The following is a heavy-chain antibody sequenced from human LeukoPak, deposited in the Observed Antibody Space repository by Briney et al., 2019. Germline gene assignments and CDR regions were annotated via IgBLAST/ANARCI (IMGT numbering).Heavy chain of an antibody. CDR3: ARQDSSSWYYFDY. CDR1: GGSISCGGYY. CDR2: IYYSGST. J-gene: IGHJ4*02. D-gene: IGHD6-13*01. V-gene: IGHV4-31*03. Sequence: SQTLSLTCTVSGGSISCGGYYWSWIRQHPGKGLEWIGYIYYSGSTYYNPSLKSRVTISVDTSKNQFSLKLSSVTAADTAVYYCARQDSSSWYYFDYWGQGTLVTVSS.